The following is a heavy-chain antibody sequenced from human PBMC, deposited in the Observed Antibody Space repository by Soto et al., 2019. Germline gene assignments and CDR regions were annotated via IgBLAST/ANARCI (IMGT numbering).Heavy chain of an antibody. CDR3: ASPPHDYGDYFGGLD. CDR2: ISGSGGST. D-gene: IGHD4-17*01. V-gene: IGHV3-23*01. Sequence: EVQLLESGGGLVQPGGSLRLSCAASGFTFSSYAMSWVRQAPVKGLEWVSAISGSGGSTYYADSVKGRFTISRDNSKNTLYLQMNSLRAEDTAVYYCASPPHDYGDYFGGLDWGQGTLVTVSS. CDR1: GFTFSSYA. J-gene: IGHJ4*02.